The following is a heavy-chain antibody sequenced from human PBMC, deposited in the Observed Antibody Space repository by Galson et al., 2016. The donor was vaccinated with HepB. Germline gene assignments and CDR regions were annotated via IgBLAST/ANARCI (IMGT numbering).Heavy chain of an antibody. Sequence: SETLSLTCAVYGGSFSDYYWSWIRQSPGKGLEWIGEIDHSGNTNYNPSLKSRVTISGDTSKNQFSLRLSSVTAADTAIYYCARGKMDVTMVVVVVTAASHYFDFWGQGTLVTVTS. CDR1: GGSFSDYY. J-gene: IGHJ4*02. V-gene: IGHV4-34*01. D-gene: IGHD3-22*01. CDR3: ARGKMDVTMVVVVVTAASHYFDF. CDR2: IDHSGNT.